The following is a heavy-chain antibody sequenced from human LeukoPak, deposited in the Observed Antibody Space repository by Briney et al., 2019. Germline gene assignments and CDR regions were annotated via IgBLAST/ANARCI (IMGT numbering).Heavy chain of an antibody. CDR3: ASVRGRGYYWFDP. V-gene: IGHV4-4*07. J-gene: IGHJ5*02. CDR1: GGSISSYY. Sequence: SETLSLTSTVSGGSISSYYWSWIRQPAGKELEGMGRIYSTGSTNYTPTLKSRVTMSVYTSKNQFTLKLHSLTAAATPVSYCASVRGRGYYWFDPWGEGTLVTLPS. CDR2: IYSTGST. D-gene: IGHD3-10*01.